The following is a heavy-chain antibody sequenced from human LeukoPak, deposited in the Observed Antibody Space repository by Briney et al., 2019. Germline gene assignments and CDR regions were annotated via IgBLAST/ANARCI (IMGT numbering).Heavy chain of an antibody. V-gene: IGHV1-8*01. CDR2: MNPNSGNT. Sequence: ASVNVSCKASGYTFTSYDINWVRQSTGQGLEWMGWMNPNSGNTGYAQKFQGRVTMTRNTSISTAYMELSSLRSEDTAVYYCARSRFGEFYRWFDPSGQGTLVTVSS. CDR1: GYTFTSYD. J-gene: IGHJ5*02. D-gene: IGHD3-10*01. CDR3: ARSRFGEFYRWFDP.